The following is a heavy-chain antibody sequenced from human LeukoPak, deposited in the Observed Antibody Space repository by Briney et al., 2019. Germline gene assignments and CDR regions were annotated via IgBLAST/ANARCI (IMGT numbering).Heavy chain of an antibody. CDR2: ICTSGST. Sequence: ASETLSLTCTVSGGSISSYYWSWIRQPPGKGLEWIGYICTSGSTNYNPSLRSRVTISVDTSKNQFSLKLSSVTAADTAVYYCARRTDYMDVWGKGTTVTVSS. V-gene: IGHV4-4*09. CDR3: ARRTDYMDV. D-gene: IGHD2-2*01. CDR1: GGSISSYY. J-gene: IGHJ6*03.